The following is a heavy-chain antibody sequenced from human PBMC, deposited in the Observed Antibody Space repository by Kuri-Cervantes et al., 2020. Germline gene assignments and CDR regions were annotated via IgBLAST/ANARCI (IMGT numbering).Heavy chain of an antibody. J-gene: IGHJ4*02. CDR3: ARDCLGPSPFGGGSCYYFDY. V-gene: IGHV1-18*01. CDR2: ISAYNGNT. D-gene: IGHD2-15*01. Sequence: ASVKVSCKASGYTFTSYGISWVRQAPGQGLEWMGWISAYNGNTNYAQKLQGRVTMTTDASTSTAYMELRSLRSDDTAVYYCARDCLGPSPFGGGSCYYFDYWGQGTLVTVSS. CDR1: GYTFTSYG.